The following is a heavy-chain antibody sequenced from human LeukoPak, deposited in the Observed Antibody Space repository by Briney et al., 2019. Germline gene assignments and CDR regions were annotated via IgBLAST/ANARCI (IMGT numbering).Heavy chain of an antibody. Sequence: GGSLRLSCAASGFTFSASNMNWVRQAPEKGLEWVSSISSGSSAIYCADSVRGRFTISRDNAKKSLYLQMNSLRDEDTAVYYCARGDGWFGELSNFDYWGQGTLVTVSS. CDR3: ARGDGWFGELSNFDY. D-gene: IGHD3-10*01. CDR2: ISSGSSAI. CDR1: GFTFSASN. J-gene: IGHJ4*02. V-gene: IGHV3-48*02.